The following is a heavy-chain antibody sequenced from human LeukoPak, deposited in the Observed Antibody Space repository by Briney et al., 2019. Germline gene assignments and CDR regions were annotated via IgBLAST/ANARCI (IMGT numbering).Heavy chain of an antibody. Sequence: SETLSLTCAVYGGSFSGYYWSWIRQPPGKGLERIGEINHSGSTNYNPSLKSRVTISVDTSKNQFSLKLSSVTAADTAVYYCASTTTVVTTNWFDPWGQGTLVTVSS. J-gene: IGHJ5*02. V-gene: IGHV4-34*01. CDR2: INHSGST. CDR1: GGSFSGYY. CDR3: ASTTTVVTTNWFDP. D-gene: IGHD4-23*01.